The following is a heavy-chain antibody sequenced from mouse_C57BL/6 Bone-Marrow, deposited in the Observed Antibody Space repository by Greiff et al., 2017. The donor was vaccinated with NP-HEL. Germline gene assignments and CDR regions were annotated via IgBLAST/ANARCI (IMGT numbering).Heavy chain of an antibody. D-gene: IGHD2-4*01. CDR1: GYSITSGYY. CDR2: ISYDGSN. V-gene: IGHV3-6*01. J-gene: IGHJ4*01. CDR3: ASGLRQVYAMDY. Sequence: EVQLQESGPGLVKPSQSLSLTCSVTGYSITSGYYWNWIRQFPGNKLEWMGYISYDGSNNYNPSLKNRISITRDTSKNQFFLKLNSVTTEDTATYYCASGLRQVYAMDYWGQGNSVTVSS.